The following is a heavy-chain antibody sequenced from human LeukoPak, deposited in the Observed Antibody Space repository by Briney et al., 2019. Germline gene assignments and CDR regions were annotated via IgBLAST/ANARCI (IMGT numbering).Heavy chain of an antibody. CDR2: IKPSGEAP. J-gene: IGHJ1*01. V-gene: IGHV1-46*01. CDR1: GYTFSNYY. D-gene: IGHD6-6*01. CDR3: ARIPGSSLGAEYFQH. Sequence: ASVKVSCKASGYTFSNYYIHWVRQAPGQGLEWMGVIKPSGEAPIYAQKFQGRVTMTRDTSISTAYMELSRLRSDDTAVYYCARIPGSSLGAEYFQHWGQGTLVTVSS.